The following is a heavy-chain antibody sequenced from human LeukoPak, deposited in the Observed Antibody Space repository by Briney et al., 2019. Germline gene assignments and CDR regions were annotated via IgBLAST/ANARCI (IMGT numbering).Heavy chain of an antibody. CDR3: ARSYELGHWYYDSRTHFDY. Sequence: SETLSLTCAVYGVSFSGYYWSWIRQPPGKGLEWIGEINHSGSTNYNPSLKSRVTISVDTSKNQFSLKLSSVTAADTAVYYCARSYELGHWYYDSRTHFDYWGQGTLVTVSS. CDR2: INHSGST. D-gene: IGHD3-22*01. J-gene: IGHJ4*02. CDR1: GVSFSGYY. V-gene: IGHV4-34*01.